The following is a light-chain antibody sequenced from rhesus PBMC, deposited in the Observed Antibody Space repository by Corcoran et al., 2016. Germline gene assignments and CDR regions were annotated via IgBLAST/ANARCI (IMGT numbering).Light chain of an antibody. J-gene: IGKJ4*01. CDR1: QSVSSY. CDR3: QETSNLSLT. CDR2: GAS. Sequence: EIVMTQSPATLSLSPGETATISCRTSQSVSSYLAWYQQKPGQAPRLLIYGASSRAPGNPERFSGRGSGTDVTLNSSSLEPEDFAVYYCQETSNLSLTFGGGTKVEIK. V-gene: IGKV3-31*02.